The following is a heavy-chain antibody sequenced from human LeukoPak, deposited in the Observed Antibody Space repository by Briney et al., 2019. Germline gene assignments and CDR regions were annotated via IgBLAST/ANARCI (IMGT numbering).Heavy chain of an antibody. V-gene: IGHV3-7*03. CDR2: INHNGNVN. D-gene: IGHD3-16*01. CDR1: GFSFSSYW. Sequence: GGSLRLSCAASGFSFSSYWMNWARQAPGKGLEWVASINHNGNVNYYVDSVKGRFTISRDNAKNSLYLQMSNLRAGDTAVYFCARGGGLDVWGQGATVTVSS. CDR3: ARGGGLDV. J-gene: IGHJ6*02.